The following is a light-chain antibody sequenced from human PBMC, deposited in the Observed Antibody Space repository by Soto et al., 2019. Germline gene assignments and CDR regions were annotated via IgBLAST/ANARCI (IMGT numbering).Light chain of an antibody. V-gene: IGKV3-11*01. CDR3: QQRSNWPFT. CDR2: DAS. Sequence: DILLTQSPATLSLSPGERATLSCRASQSVSSYLAWYQQKPGQAPRLLIYDASNRATGIPARFSGSGSGTDFTLTISSLEPEDFAVYYCQQRSNWPFTFGQGTRLEI. J-gene: IGKJ5*01. CDR1: QSVSSY.